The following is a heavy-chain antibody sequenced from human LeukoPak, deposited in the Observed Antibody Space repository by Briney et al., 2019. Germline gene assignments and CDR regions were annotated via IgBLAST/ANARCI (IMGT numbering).Heavy chain of an antibody. CDR3: ARDRGYTYGHPFDY. D-gene: IGHD5-18*01. Sequence: GGSLRLSCVASGFXFSTNVMHWVRQAPGKGLEWVALIWHDGSNKYYADSVKDRFTISRDNSKNTLYLQMNSLRAEDTAVYYCARDRGYTYGHPFDYWGQGTLVTVSS. V-gene: IGHV3-33*01. J-gene: IGHJ4*02. CDR1: GFXFSTNV. CDR2: IWHDGSNK.